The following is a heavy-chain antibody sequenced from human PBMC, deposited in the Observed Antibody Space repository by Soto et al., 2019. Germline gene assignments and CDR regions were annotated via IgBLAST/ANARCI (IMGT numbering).Heavy chain of an antibody. Sequence: DVQLLESGGGLAQRGGSLRLSCAASGFRFSTYGMTWVRQAPGKGLEWVSYGGSGGSTYYADSVKGRFTISRDNSKNTLYLQMNSLRAEDTAVYYCVKFRGRAYRYYYMDVWGNGTTLTVSS. CDR1: GFRFSTYG. D-gene: IGHD3-16*01. CDR3: VKFRGRAYRYYYMDV. J-gene: IGHJ6*03. V-gene: IGHV3-23*01. CDR2: YGGSGGST.